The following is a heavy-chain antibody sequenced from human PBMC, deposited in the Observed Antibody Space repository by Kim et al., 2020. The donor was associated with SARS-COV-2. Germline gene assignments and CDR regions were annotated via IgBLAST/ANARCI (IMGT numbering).Heavy chain of an antibody. Sequence: ASVKVSCKASGYTFTSYGISWVRQAPGQGLEWMGWISAYNGNTNYAQKLQGRVTMTTDTSTSTAYMELRSLRSDDTAVYYCARCGYSYGYGYYYYYMDVWGKGTMVTVSS. CDR3: ARCGYSYGYGYYYYYMDV. CDR1: GYTFTSYG. CDR2: ISAYNGNT. D-gene: IGHD5-18*01. J-gene: IGHJ6*03. V-gene: IGHV1-18*01.